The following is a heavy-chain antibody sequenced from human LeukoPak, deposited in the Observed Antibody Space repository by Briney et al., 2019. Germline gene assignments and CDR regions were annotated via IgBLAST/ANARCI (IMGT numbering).Heavy chain of an antibody. CDR2: INPDGGRI. Sequence: GGSLRLSCAASGFTFSNYWMHWVRQAPGKGLVWVSRINPDGGRISYADSVQGRFTISRDNAKNTVYLQMNSLRAEDTAVYYCAKYSSGWYGAIFDYWGQGTLVTVSS. J-gene: IGHJ4*02. V-gene: IGHV3-74*01. D-gene: IGHD6-19*01. CDR3: AKYSSGWYGAIFDY. CDR1: GFTFSNYW.